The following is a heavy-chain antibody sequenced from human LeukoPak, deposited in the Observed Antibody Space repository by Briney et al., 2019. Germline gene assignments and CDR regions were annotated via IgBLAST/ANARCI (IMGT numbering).Heavy chain of an antibody. J-gene: IGHJ4*02. D-gene: IGHD3-10*01. CDR2: IYSTGST. CDR1: GGSISSGGHY. Sequence: PSETLSLTCTVSGGSISSGGHYWGWIRQPAGKGLEYLGRIYSTGSTNYNPSLRSRVTISVDTSKNHFSLKLSSVTAADTPVYYCARDQTYSGSGIYTYFDYWGQGILVTVSS. CDR3: ARDQTYSGSGIYTYFDY. V-gene: IGHV4-61*02.